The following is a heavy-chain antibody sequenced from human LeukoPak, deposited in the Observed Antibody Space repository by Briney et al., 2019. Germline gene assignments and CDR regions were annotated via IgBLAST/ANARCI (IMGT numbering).Heavy chain of an antibody. CDR3: ARDRADGYNYGDSFDN. CDR1: GFTFRSYS. J-gene: IGHJ4*02. Sequence: GGSLRLSCAASGFTFRSYSMNWVRQAPGKGLEWVSSISSSSSYIYYADSVKGRFTISRDNAKNSLYPQMNSLRAEDTAVYYCARDRADGYNYGDSFDNWGQGVLVTVSS. D-gene: IGHD5-18*01. V-gene: IGHV3-21*01. CDR2: ISSSSSYI.